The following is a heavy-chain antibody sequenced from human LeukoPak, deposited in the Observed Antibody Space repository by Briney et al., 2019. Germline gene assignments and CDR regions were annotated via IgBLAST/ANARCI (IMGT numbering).Heavy chain of an antibody. CDR2: RYTSGST. CDR1: GGSISSGSYY. D-gene: IGHD6-6*01. J-gene: IGHJ4*02. Sequence: KPSQTLSLTCTVSGGSISSGSYYWSWIRQPAGKGLEWIGRRYTSGSTTYNPSLKSRVTISLDTSKNQFSLKLSSVTAADTAVYYCLSWKFRYRSSGEDYWGQGTLVTVSS. V-gene: IGHV4-61*02. CDR3: LSWKFRYRSSGEDY.